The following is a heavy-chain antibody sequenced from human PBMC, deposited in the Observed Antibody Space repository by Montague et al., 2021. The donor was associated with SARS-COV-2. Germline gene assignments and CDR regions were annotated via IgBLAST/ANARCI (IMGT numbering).Heavy chain of an antibody. CDR2: ISGDGATA. D-gene: IGHD6-19*01. J-gene: IGHJ4*02. Sequence: SLSLSCAASGFTFGDYAITWVRQAPGKGLEWVASISGDGATAYYAESVLGRLAISRDNSKNTVLIQMDSLRVKDAAVYYCAKALYSGGFFFESGSDFWGQGTLVTVSS. V-gene: IGHV3-23*01. CDR1: GFTFGDYA. CDR3: AKALYSGGFFFESGSDF.